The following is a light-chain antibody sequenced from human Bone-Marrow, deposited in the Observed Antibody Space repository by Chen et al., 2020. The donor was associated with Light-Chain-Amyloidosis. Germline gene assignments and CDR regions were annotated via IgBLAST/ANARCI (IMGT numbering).Light chain of an antibody. CDR1: KIGIKS. Sequence: SYVLTQPPSVSVASGETATLTCGGNKIGIKSVHWYHQKPGQAPVLVVFYDTERPSGIPGRFSGSNSGNTATLTISRVEAGDEADYYCQVWDGLLDHVVFGGGTRLTVL. CDR3: QVWDGLLDHVV. J-gene: IGLJ2*01. V-gene: IGLV3-21*04. CDR2: YDT.